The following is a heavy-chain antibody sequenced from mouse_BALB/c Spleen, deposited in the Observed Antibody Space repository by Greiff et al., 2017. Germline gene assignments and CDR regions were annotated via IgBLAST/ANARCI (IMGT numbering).Heavy chain of an antibody. V-gene: IGHV1-4*02. CDR3: AREYGYYGYVNYAMDY. CDR1: GYTFTSYT. J-gene: IGHJ4*01. D-gene: IGHD1-2*01. Sequence: VQLQQSAAELARPGASVKMSCKASGYTFTSYTMHWVKQRPGQGLEWIGYINPSSGYTEYNQKFKDKTTLTADKSSSTAYMQLSSLTSEDSAVYYCAREYGYYGYVNYAMDYWGQGTSVTVSS. CDR2: INPSSGYT.